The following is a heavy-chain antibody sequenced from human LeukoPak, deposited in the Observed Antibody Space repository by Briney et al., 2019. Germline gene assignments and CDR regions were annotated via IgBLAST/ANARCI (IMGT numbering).Heavy chain of an antibody. Sequence: GGSLRLSCPASGFTFSSYAMSWVRQAPGKGLEWVSAISGSGGSTYYADSVKGRFTISRDNSKNTLYLQMNSLRAEDTAVYYCAKGGLPTVTTFFDYWGQGTLVTVSS. V-gene: IGHV3-23*01. J-gene: IGHJ4*02. CDR1: GFTFSSYA. CDR3: AKGGLPTVTTFFDY. D-gene: IGHD4-17*01. CDR2: ISGSGGST.